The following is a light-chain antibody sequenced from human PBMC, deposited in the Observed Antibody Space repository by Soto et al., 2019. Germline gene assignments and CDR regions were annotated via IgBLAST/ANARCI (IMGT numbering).Light chain of an antibody. J-gene: IGKJ3*01. V-gene: IGKV1-5*01. Sequence: DIQMTQSPSTLSASVGDRVTITCRASQSISSWLAWYQQKPGKAPKLLIYDASSLESGVPSRFSGSGSGTEFTLTISILQPDDFATYYCQQYNSYSQTFGPGTKVYIK. CDR1: QSISSW. CDR3: QQYNSYSQT. CDR2: DAS.